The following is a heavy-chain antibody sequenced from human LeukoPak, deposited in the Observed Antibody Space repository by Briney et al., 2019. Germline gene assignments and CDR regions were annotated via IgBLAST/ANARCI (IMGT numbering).Heavy chain of an antibody. D-gene: IGHD1-14*01. J-gene: IGHJ3*02. V-gene: IGHV4-34*01. CDR3: ARDEGGITSDAFDI. CDR1: GESFSGYY. CDR2: INHSGST. Sequence: KTSETLSLTCAVYGESFSGYYWSWIRQPPGKGLEWIGEINHSGSTNYNPSLKSRVTISVDTSRNQFSLNLSSVTAADTAVYYCARDEGGITSDAFDIWGQGTMVTVSS.